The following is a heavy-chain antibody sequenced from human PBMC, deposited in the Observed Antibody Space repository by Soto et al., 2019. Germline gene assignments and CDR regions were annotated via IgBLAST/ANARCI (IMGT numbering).Heavy chain of an antibody. V-gene: IGHV1-3*05. CDR1: GYTFTSYA. Sequence: QVQLVQSGAEEKKPGASVKVSCKASGYTFTSYAMHWVRQAPGQRLEWMGWINAGNGNTKYSQKFQGRVTITRDTSASTDYMELSSLRSEDTAVYYCAREGYDSSGDYGVGYWYFDLWGRGTLVTVSS. J-gene: IGHJ2*01. CDR2: INAGNGNT. D-gene: IGHD3-22*01. CDR3: AREGYDSSGDYGVGYWYFDL.